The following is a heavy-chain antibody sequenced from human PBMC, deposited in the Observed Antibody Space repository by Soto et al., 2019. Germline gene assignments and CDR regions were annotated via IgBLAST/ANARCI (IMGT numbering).Heavy chain of an antibody. CDR1: GFTFSSYG. V-gene: IGHV3-30*18. CDR2: ISYDGSNK. J-gene: IGHJ6*02. CDR3: AKEQSLVGATSLGRYGMDV. Sequence: PGGSLRLSCAASGFTFSSYGMHWVRQAPGKGLEWVAVISYDGSNKYYADSVKGRFTISRDNSKNTLYLQMNSLRAEDTAVYYCAKEQSLVGATSLGRYGMDVWGQGTTVTVS. D-gene: IGHD1-26*01.